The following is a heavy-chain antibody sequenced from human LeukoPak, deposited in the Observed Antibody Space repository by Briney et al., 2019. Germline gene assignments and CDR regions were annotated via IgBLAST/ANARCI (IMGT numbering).Heavy chain of an antibody. CDR1: GFTFSSYG. CDR2: IWYDGSNK. CDR3: AKDGPPYSSGWPYFDY. Sequence: GGSLRLSCAASGFTFSSYGMHWVRQAPGKGLEWVAVIWYDGSNKYYADSVKVRFTISRDNSKNTLYLQMNSLRAEDTAVYYCAKDGPPYSSGWPYFDYWGQGTLVTVSS. J-gene: IGHJ4*02. D-gene: IGHD6-19*01. V-gene: IGHV3-33*06.